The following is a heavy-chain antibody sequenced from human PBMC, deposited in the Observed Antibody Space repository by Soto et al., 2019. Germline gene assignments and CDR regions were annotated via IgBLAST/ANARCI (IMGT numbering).Heavy chain of an antibody. V-gene: IGHV4-59*01. CDR2: IHYSGNT. Sequence: QVQLQESGPGLVKPSETLSLTCTVSGGSISDDYWSWIRQTPGKELEWIGFIHYSGNTNYNPSLKSRVTISVDTSKNQLSLKLNSVTAADTAVYYCARDRLYPHYGMDVWGQGTTVTVSS. CDR3: ARDRLYPHYGMDV. D-gene: IGHD2-2*02. J-gene: IGHJ6*02. CDR1: GGSISDDY.